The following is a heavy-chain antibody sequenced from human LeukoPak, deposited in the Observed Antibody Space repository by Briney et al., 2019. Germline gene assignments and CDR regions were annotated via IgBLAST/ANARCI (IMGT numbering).Heavy chain of an antibody. Sequence: SETLSLTCTVSGGSISSGSYYWAWIRQPPGKGLEWIGSVYYSGSTYYNPSLQSRLTISVDTSKTQFSLKLSSVTAADTAVYYCPRLFSTSWCFDSWGQGTLVTVSS. CDR1: GGSISSGSYY. CDR2: VYYSGST. V-gene: IGHV4-39*01. D-gene: IGHD6-13*01. J-gene: IGHJ4*02. CDR3: PRLFSTSWCFDS.